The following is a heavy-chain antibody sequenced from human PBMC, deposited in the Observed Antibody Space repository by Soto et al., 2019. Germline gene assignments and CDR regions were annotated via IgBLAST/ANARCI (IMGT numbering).Heavy chain of an antibody. J-gene: IGHJ2*01. CDR2: IYYSGST. CDR1: GGSISSGGYY. D-gene: IGHD2-21*02. CDR3: ARDAYCGGDGLGSVCFDL. Sequence: QVQLQESGPGLVKPSQTLSLTCTVSGGSISSGGYYWSWIRQHPGKGLEWIGYIYYSGSTYYNPSLKSRVTISVDTSKNQFSLKLSSVTAANTAVYYCARDAYCGGDGLGSVCFDLWGRGTLVTVSS. V-gene: IGHV4-31*03.